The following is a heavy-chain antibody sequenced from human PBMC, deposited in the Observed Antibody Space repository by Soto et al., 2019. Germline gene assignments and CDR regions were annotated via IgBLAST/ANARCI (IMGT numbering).Heavy chain of an antibody. CDR2: INANSGNT. CDR3: ARAVARGVKTIYSYYGMDA. V-gene: IGHV1-2*04. Sequence: ASVKVSCKASGYTFNGYYMHWLRQAPGQGLEWVGWINANSGNTNYAQTFQGWVTMTRDTSASTAYMELSSLRSEDTAVYYCARAVARGVKTIYSYYGMDAWGQETTLTVSS. D-gene: IGHD3-10*01. CDR1: GYTFNGYY. J-gene: IGHJ6*02.